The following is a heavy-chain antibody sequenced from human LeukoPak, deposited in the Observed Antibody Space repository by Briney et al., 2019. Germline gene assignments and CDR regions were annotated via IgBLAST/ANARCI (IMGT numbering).Heavy chain of an antibody. CDR1: GYNFISYY. V-gene: IGHV1-46*01. D-gene: IGHD2-8*01. J-gene: IGHJ6*02. CDR2: IKPSGGST. Sequence: GASVKVSCKASGYNFISYYMHWVRQAPGQGLEWMGIIKPSGGSTSYAQKFQDRDTMTRDTSTSTVYMELSSLKSEDTAVYYCAREDVVLVDAVRYYYYGMDVWGQGTTVTVSS. CDR3: AREDVVLVDAVRYYYYGMDV.